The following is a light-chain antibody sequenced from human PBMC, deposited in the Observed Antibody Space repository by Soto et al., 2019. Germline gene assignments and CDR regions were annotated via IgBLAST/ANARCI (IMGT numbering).Light chain of an antibody. Sequence: DIQMTQSPPSLSASVGDSVTITCRASRSVGRYLNWYQKRAGKAPKLLIYAASSLQTGVPSRFSGTGSATDFSLTIKSIQPEDAATYFCQQSGGSPWTFGQGTDVQI. CDR1: RSVGRY. V-gene: IGKV1-39*01. J-gene: IGKJ1*01. CDR2: AAS. CDR3: QQSGGSPWT.